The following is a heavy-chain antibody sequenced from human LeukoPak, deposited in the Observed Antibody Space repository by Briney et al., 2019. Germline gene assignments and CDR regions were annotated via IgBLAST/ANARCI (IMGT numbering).Heavy chain of an antibody. D-gene: IGHD3-10*01. CDR3: AKDHGFRITMVRGPID. J-gene: IGHJ4*02. CDR1: GFTFSSYG. Sequence: GGSLRLSCAASGFTFSSYGMHWVRQAPGKGLEWVAVISYDGSNKYYADSVKGRFTISGDNSKNTLYLQMNSLRAEDTAVYYCAKDHGFRITMVRGPIDWGQGTLVTVSS. V-gene: IGHV3-30*18. CDR2: ISYDGSNK.